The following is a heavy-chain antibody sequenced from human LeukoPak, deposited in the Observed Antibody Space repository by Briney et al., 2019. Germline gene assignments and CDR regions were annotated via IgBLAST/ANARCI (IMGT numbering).Heavy chain of an antibody. J-gene: IGHJ4*02. V-gene: IGHV1-69*01. CDR1: GGTFSSYA. CDR2: IIPIFGTA. D-gene: IGHD6-13*01. CDR3: ARVRLIAAAGTTGYSFDY. Sequence: SVKVSCKASGGTFSSYAISWVRQAPGQGLEWMGGIIPIFGTANYAQKFQGRVTITADESTSTAYMELSSLRSEDTAVYYCARVRLIAAAGTTGYSFDYWGQGTLVTVSS.